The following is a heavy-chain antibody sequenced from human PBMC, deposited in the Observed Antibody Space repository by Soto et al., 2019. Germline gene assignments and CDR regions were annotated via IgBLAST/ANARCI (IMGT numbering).Heavy chain of an antibody. CDR3: ARDRIAAAGPKDNWFDP. CDR1: GYTFTSYA. D-gene: IGHD6-13*01. CDR2: INAGNGNT. J-gene: IGHJ5*02. Sequence: ASVKVSCKASGYTFTSYAMHWVRQAPGQRLEWMGWINAGNGNTKYSQKFQGRVTITRDTSASTAYMELSSLRPEDTAVYYCARDRIAAAGPKDNWFDPWGQGTLVTVSS. V-gene: IGHV1-3*01.